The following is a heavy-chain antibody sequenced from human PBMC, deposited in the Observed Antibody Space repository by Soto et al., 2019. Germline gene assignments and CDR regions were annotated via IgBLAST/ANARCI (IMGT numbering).Heavy chain of an antibody. CDR2: IYTSGST. J-gene: IGHJ6*02. D-gene: IGHD1-20*01. V-gene: IGHV4-4*07. Sequence: SETLSLTCTVSCGSISSYYWSWIRQPAGKGLEWIGRIYTSGSTNYNPSLKSRVTMSVDTSKNQFSLKLSSVTAADTAVYYCARDPYNWNDGDYYGMDVWGQGTTVTVSS. CDR3: ARDPYNWNDGDYYGMDV. CDR1: CGSISSYY.